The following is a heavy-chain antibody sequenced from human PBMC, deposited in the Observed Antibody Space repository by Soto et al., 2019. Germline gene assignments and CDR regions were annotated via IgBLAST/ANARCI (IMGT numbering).Heavy chain of an antibody. CDR2: SYAGDFDT. D-gene: IGHD2-2*01. Sequence: GESLKISCKGSGYSFISYWIVWVRQMPGKGLEYMGISYAGDFDTRYSPSFQGQVTISADKSISTAYLQWSSLKASDTAMYYCARRSTHCSSSGCYFDYWGQGIPVTVSS. CDR3: ARRSTHCSSSGCYFDY. CDR1: GYSFISYW. V-gene: IGHV5-51*01. J-gene: IGHJ4*02.